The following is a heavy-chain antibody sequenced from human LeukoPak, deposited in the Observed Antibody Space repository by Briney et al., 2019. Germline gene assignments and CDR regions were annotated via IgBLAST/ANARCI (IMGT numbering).Heavy chain of an antibody. J-gene: IGHJ3*02. CDR3: AKSLGKQYFGIDAFDI. D-gene: IGHD3-9*01. CDR1: GFTFNSYA. V-gene: IGHV3-23*01. Sequence: GGSLRLSCAASGFTFNSYAMYWVRQAPGKGLEWVSGIFGSGGSAHYADSVKGRFTISRDNSKNTVYLQMNSLRAEDTAVYYCAKSLGKQYFGIDAFDIWGQGTMVTVSS. CDR2: IFGSGGSA.